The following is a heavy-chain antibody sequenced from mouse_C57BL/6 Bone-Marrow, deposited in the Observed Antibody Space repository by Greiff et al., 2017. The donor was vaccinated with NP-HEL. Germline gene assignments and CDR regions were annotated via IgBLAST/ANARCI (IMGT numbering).Heavy chain of an antibody. J-gene: IGHJ1*03. Sequence: EVQLVESGGDLVKPGGSLKLSCAASGFTFSSYGMSWVRQTPDKRLEWVATISSGGSYTYYLDSVKGRFTISRDNAKNTLYLQMSSLKSEDTAMYYCARPPIWGTGTTVTVSS. CDR3: ARPPI. CDR2: ISSGGSYT. V-gene: IGHV5-6*01. CDR1: GFTFSSYG.